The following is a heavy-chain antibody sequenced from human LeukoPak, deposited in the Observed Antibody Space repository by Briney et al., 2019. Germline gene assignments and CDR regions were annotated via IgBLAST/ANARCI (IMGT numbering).Heavy chain of an antibody. D-gene: IGHD4-17*01. Sequence: PGGSLRPSCAASGFPVRSNYMGGVRQAPGKGLEWVSVIYSGGTTYYADSVKGRFTISRHNSNNTLYLQMNSLRAEDTAVYYCARGPVTKFEIWGQGTILTVSS. J-gene: IGHJ3*02. CDR1: GFPVRSNY. CDR2: IYSGGTT. CDR3: ARGPVTKFEI. V-gene: IGHV3-53*01.